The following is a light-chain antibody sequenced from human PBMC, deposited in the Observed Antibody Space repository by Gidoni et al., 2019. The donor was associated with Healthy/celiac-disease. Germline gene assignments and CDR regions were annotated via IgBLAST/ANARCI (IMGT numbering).Light chain of an antibody. CDR1: QSISSY. CDR3: QQSYSTPRT. CDR2: AAS. V-gene: IGKV1-39*01. J-gene: IGKJ1*01. Sequence: IQMTQSPSSLSASVGDRVTITCRGSQSISSYLNWYQQKPGKAPKHLIYAASSLQSGVPSRFSGSGSGTDFTLTISSLQPEDFATYYCQQSYSTPRTFGQGTKVEIK.